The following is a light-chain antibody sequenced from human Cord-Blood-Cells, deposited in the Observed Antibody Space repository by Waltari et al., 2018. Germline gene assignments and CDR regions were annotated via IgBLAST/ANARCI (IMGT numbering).Light chain of an antibody. CDR1: SSDVGGSNY. Sequence: QSALTQPRSVSGSPGQSVTISCTGTSSDVGGSNYVSWYQQHPGKAPKLMIYYVSKRPSGVPDRFSGSKSGNTASLTISGLQAEDEADYYCCSYAGSYTWVFGGGTKLTVL. J-gene: IGLJ3*02. V-gene: IGLV2-11*02. CDR3: CSYAGSYTWV. CDR2: YVS.